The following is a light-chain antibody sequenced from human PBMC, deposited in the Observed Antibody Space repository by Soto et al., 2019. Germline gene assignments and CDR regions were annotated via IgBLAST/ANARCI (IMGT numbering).Light chain of an antibody. V-gene: IGKV3-15*01. CDR3: QQYNNWPMYT. CDR1: QSVSND. Sequence: EIVMTQSPATLSVSPGERATLSCRASQSVSNDLAWYQQKPGQAPRLLIYGASTRATGIPARFSGSGSGTEFTLTISSLQSEDVAVYFCQQYNNWPMYTFGQGTKLEIK. CDR2: GAS. J-gene: IGKJ2*01.